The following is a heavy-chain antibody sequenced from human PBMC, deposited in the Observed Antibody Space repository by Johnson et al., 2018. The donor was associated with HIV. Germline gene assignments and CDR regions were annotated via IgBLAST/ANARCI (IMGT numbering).Heavy chain of an antibody. D-gene: IGHD5-24*01. J-gene: IGHJ3*02. CDR2: FFSGGTT. CDR3: ARACRDGYTCDAFDI. V-gene: IGHV3-66*01. Sequence: VPLMESGGGLVQPGGSLRLACAASGLTVSSNYMSWVRQAPGKGLEWVSVFFSGGTTYYADSVNGRFTISRDNSKNTLFLQMNSLRADDTALYYCARACRDGYTCDAFDIWGQGTMVTVSS. CDR1: GLTVSSNY.